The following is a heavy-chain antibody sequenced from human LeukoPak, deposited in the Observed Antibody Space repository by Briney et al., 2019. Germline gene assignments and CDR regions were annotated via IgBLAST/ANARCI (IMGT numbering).Heavy chain of an antibody. CDR3: AKERLSSWHSNWFDP. CDR1: GFTFSGHY. V-gene: IGHV3-11*06. CDR2: ISNNNRYT. Sequence: PGGSLRLSCATSGFTFSGHYMAWIRQAPGKGLEWISYISNNNRYTNYADSVKGRFTISRDNAKNSLYLQMDSLRAEDTAVYYCAKERLSSWHSNWFDPWGQGTLVTVSS. D-gene: IGHD6-13*01. J-gene: IGHJ5*02.